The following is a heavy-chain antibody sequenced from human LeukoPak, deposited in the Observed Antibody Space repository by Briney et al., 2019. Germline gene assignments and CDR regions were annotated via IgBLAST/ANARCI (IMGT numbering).Heavy chain of an antibody. V-gene: IGHV4-30-4*01. CDR1: GGSISSGDYY. Sequence: SETLSLTCTVSGGSISSGDYYWSWIRQPPGKGLEWIGYIYYSGSTSYNPPLKSRVTISVDTSKNQFSLKLTSVTAADTAVYYCARVRQQLIDYWGQGTLVTVSS. CDR3: ARVRQQLIDY. CDR2: IYYSGST. D-gene: IGHD6-13*01. J-gene: IGHJ4*02.